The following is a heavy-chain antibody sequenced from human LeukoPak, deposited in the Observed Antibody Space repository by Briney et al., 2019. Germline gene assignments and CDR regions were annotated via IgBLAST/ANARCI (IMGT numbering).Heavy chain of an antibody. J-gene: IGHJ4*02. D-gene: IGHD4-17*01. CDR1: GFTFRSHA. CDR2: ISISGDKT. Sequence: GGPLRLSCAASGFTFRSHAMTWVRQAPGKGLEWVSAISISGDKTYYTDSVKGRFTISRDNSKNTVYLQMNSLRPDDTAVYYCAKEIRPNDYWGQGTLVTVSS. V-gene: IGHV3-23*01. CDR3: AKEIRPNDY.